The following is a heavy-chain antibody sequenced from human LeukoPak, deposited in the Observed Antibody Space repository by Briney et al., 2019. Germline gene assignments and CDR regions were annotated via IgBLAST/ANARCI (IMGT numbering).Heavy chain of an antibody. J-gene: IGHJ3*02. CDR2: IRYDGSNK. Sequence: GGSLRLSCAASGFTFSSYGMHWVRQAPGKGLEWVAFIRYDGSNKYYADSVKGRFTISRDNSKNTLYLQMNSLRAEDTAVYYCARVDYDFWSGYQNAFDIWGQGTMVTVSS. CDR1: GFTFSSYG. CDR3: ARVDYDFWSGYQNAFDI. V-gene: IGHV3-30*02. D-gene: IGHD3-3*01.